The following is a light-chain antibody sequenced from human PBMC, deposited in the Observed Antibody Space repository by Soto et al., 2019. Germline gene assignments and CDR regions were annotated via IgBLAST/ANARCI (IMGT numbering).Light chain of an antibody. CDR3: QQYNSYPLT. CDR1: QTISSL. Sequence: DIQMTQSPSTLSASVGDRVTLTCRASQTISSLLAWYQQKPGRAPTLLIYKASTLESGVPSRFSGSGSGTEFSLTISSLQPDDSATYYCQQYNSYPLTFGQGTRLEIK. J-gene: IGKJ5*01. CDR2: KAS. V-gene: IGKV1-5*03.